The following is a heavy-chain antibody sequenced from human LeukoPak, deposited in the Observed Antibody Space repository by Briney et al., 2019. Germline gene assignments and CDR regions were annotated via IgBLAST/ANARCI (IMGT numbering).Heavy chain of an antibody. CDR1: GITFSSFW. J-gene: IGHJ4*02. Sequence: GGSLRLSSAVSGITFSSFWMSWVRQAPGKGLEWVANIKQDGSEKYYVDSVKGRFTISRDNAKNSVYLQMNSLRAEDTAVYYCATSSDWRFDYWGQGTLVTVSS. CDR3: ATSSDWRFDY. V-gene: IGHV3-7*01. D-gene: IGHD6-19*01. CDR2: IKQDGSEK.